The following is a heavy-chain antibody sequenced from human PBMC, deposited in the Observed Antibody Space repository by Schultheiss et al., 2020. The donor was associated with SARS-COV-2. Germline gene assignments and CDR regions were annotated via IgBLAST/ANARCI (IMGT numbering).Heavy chain of an antibody. V-gene: IGHV4-39*07. CDR1: GGSISSGDYY. D-gene: IGHD6-6*01. J-gene: IGHJ4*02. CDR2: IYYSGST. CDR3: ARPGRAARPGY. Sequence: SETLSLTCTVSGGSISSGDYYWSWIRQPPGKGLEWIGSIYYSGSTYYNPSLESRVTISVDTSKNQFSLKLSSVTAADTAVYYCARPGRAARPGYWGQGTLVTVSS.